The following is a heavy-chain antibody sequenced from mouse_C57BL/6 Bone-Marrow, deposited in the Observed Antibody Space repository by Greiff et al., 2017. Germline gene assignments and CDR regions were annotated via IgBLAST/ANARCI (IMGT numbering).Heavy chain of an antibody. J-gene: IGHJ2*01. V-gene: IGHV5-12*01. CDR2: ISNGGGST. Sequence: EVKLMESGGGLVQPGGSLKLSCAASGFTFSDYYMYWVRQTPEKRLEWVAYISNGGGSTYYPDTVKGRVTISRDNAKNTLYLQMSRLKSEDTAMYYCARLLSDYWGQGTTLTVSS. CDR1: GFTFSDYY. CDR3: ARLLSDY.